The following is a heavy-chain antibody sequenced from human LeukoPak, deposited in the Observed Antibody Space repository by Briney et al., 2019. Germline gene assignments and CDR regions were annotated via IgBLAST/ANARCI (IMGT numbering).Heavy chain of an antibody. V-gene: IGHV3-74*03. Sequence: PGGSLRLSCAASGFAFSSYWMHWVRQVPGKGLVWLSRINGDGSYTKYADSVKGRFTISRDNAQITLFLQMNSLSAEDTAVYFCARDKSEYDSSGRGDYWGQGTLVTVSS. CDR3: ARDKSEYDSSGRGDY. J-gene: IGHJ4*02. CDR2: INGDGSYT. D-gene: IGHD3-22*01. CDR1: GFAFSSYW.